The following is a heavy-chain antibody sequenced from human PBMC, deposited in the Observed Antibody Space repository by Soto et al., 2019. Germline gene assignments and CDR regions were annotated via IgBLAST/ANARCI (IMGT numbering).Heavy chain of an antibody. V-gene: IGHV3-30-3*01. CDR2: ISYDGSNK. Sequence: GGSLRLSCAASGFTFSSYAMHWVRQAPCKGLEWVAVISYDGSNKYYADSVKGRFTISRDNSKNTLYLQMNSLRAEDTAVYYCARDPTTYYYDSHPYCGGQGTMVTVYS. CDR3: ARDPTTYYYDSHPYC. D-gene: IGHD3-22*01. CDR1: GFTFSSYA. J-gene: IGHJ4*02.